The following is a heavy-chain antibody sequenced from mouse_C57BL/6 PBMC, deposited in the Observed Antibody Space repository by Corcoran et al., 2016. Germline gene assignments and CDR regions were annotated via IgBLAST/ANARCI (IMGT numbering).Heavy chain of an antibody. Sequence: EVQLHQSGPELVKPGASVKISCKASGYTFTDYYMNWVKQSPGKRLEWIGDINPNNGGTSYNQKFNGKATFTVDKSSSTAYMELRSMTAEDSAVYYCERSGDGYYFDDWGQVTTLTVSS. V-gene: IGHV1-26*01. CDR3: ERSGDGYYFDD. CDR2: INPNNGGT. CDR1: GYTFTDYY. J-gene: IGHJ2*01. D-gene: IGHD2-3*01.